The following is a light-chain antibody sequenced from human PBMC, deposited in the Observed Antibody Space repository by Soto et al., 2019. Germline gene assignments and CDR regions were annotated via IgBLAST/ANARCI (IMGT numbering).Light chain of an antibody. CDR2: KAS. Sequence: DIQMTQSPSTLSASVGDRVTITCRASQSISSWLAWYQQKPGKAPNLLIYKASSLESGVPSRFSGSGSGTEFTLTISSLQPYDFATYYCQQYNSYSGTFGQGTKVEIK. V-gene: IGKV1-5*03. CDR3: QQYNSYSGT. CDR1: QSISSW. J-gene: IGKJ1*01.